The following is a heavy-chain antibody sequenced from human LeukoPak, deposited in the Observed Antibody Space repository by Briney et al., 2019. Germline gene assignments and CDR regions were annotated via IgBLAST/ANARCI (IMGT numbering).Heavy chain of an antibody. J-gene: IGHJ5*02. V-gene: IGHV1-18*04. Sequence: ASVKVSCKASGYTFTGYGISWVRQAPGQGLEWMGWISAYNGNTNYAQKLQGRVTMTTDTSTSTAYMELRSLRSDDTAVYYCARDGIVSRFGELAPWGQGTLVTVSS. D-gene: IGHD3-10*01. CDR1: GYTFTGYG. CDR2: ISAYNGNT. CDR3: ARDGIVSRFGELAP.